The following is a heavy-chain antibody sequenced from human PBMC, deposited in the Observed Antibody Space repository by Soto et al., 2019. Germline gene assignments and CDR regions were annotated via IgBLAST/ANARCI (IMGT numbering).Heavy chain of an antibody. V-gene: IGHV1-69*01. Sequence: QVQLVQSGAEVKKPGSSVKVSCKASGGTFSSYPLSWVRQAPGQGLEWMGGIIPIFGIVNTAQKFQGRVSITADEATSTDYMELSSLRSEDTAVYYCARPRTTGTTKGYDYWGQGTLVTVSS. J-gene: IGHJ4*02. CDR3: ARPRTTGTTKGYDY. D-gene: IGHD1-1*01. CDR2: IIPIFGIV. CDR1: GGTFSSYP.